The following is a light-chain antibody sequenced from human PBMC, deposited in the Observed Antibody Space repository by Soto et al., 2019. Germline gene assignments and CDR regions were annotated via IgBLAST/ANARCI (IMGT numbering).Light chain of an antibody. CDR2: DVS. J-gene: IGLJ2*01. Sequence: QSALTQPASVSGSPGQSITISCTGTSSDVGGYNFVSWYQQHPGKAPKLMIYDVSNRPSGVSNRFSGSKSGTTASLTISGLQADEEADYYCSSYTSISTLVVFGGGTKLTVL. CDR1: SSDVGGYNF. V-gene: IGLV2-14*01. CDR3: SSYTSISTLVV.